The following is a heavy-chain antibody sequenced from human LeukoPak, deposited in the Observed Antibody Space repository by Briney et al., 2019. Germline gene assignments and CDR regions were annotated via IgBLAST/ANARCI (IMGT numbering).Heavy chain of an antibody. J-gene: IGHJ5*02. Sequence: SETLSLTCTVSGGSISSYYWSWIRQPAGKGLEWIGRIYTSGSTNYNPSLKSRVTMSVDTSENQFSLKLSSVTAADTAVYYCARGVYDFWSGYPRWFDPWGQGTLVTVSS. D-gene: IGHD3-3*01. CDR2: IYTSGST. CDR1: GGSISSYY. CDR3: ARGVYDFWSGYPRWFDP. V-gene: IGHV4-4*07.